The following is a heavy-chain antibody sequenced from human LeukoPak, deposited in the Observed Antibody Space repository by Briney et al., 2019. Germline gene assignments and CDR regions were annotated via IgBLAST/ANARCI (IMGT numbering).Heavy chain of an antibody. D-gene: IGHD4-17*01. Sequence: ASVKVSCKASGYTFTSYGISWVRQAPGQGLEWMGWISAYNGNTNYAQKLQGRVTMTTDTSTSTAYMELRSLRSDDTAVYFCTRDTGTTGEVKFDPWGQGTLVTVSS. V-gene: IGHV1-18*01. J-gene: IGHJ5*02. CDR3: TRDTGTTGEVKFDP. CDR1: GYTFTSYG. CDR2: ISAYNGNT.